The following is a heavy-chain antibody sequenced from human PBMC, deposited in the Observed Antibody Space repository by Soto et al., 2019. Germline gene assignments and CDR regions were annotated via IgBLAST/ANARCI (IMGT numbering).Heavy chain of an antibody. CDR1: GFSLTSGVVG. V-gene: IGHV2-5*01. CDR2: IYWNDEQ. Sequence: QITLKESGPTLVKPTQTLTLTCTFSGFSLTSGVVGVGWIRQPPGEALEWLALIYWNDEQYYNPSLRNRLTITGDTSKSLVVLTMTNMDPVDTATYYCAHRLPGPSGYDVWGQGSTVTVSS. J-gene: IGHJ6*02. CDR3: AHRLPGPSGYDV. D-gene: IGHD6-13*01.